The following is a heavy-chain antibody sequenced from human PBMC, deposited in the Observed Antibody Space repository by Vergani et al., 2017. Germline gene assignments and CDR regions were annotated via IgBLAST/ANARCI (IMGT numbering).Heavy chain of an antibody. V-gene: IGHV3-33*01. CDR1: GFSFKSYA. J-gene: IGHJ4*02. CDR2: IWYDGKNE. Sequence: QVHLVESGGGVVQPGRSLRLSCEASGFSFKSYAMHWVRQAPGKGLEWVAVIWYDGKNEDYVDSVKGRFTISRDNYKSTVYLQMNSLRVEDTAVYYCARDWAYQLPYFDYWGQGTLVTVSS. D-gene: IGHD2-2*01. CDR3: ARDWAYQLPYFDY.